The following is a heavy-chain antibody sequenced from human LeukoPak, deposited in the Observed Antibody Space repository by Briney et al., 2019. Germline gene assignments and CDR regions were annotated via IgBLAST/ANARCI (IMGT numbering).Heavy chain of an antibody. CDR3: ARAIYYDFWSGYREYYYYYGMDV. D-gene: IGHD3-3*01. V-gene: IGHV1-69*13. CDR1: ACTFSSYA. CDR2: LIPIFGTA. J-gene: IGHJ6*02. Sequence: GASVKVACKASACTFSSYAISWVRHAPGQGIEWMGVLIPIFGTANYAQKFRVTIIADESTSTAYTELSSLRSEDTAVYYCARAIYYDFWSGYREYYYYYGMDVWGQGTTVTVSS.